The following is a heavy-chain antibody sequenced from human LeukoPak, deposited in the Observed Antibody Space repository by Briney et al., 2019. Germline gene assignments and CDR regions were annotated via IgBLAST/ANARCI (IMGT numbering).Heavy chain of an antibody. Sequence: GGSLRLSCAASGFTFSNYGMHWVRQAPGKGLEWVAFIQYDGGNTHYADSVKGRFSISRDNSKNTLYLQMNILRAEDTAVYYCAKGGWTGYYPIFDSWGHGTLVTVSS. CDR1: GFTFSNYG. J-gene: IGHJ4*01. CDR2: IQYDGGNT. V-gene: IGHV3-30*02. CDR3: AKGGWTGYYPIFDS. D-gene: IGHD3/OR15-3a*01.